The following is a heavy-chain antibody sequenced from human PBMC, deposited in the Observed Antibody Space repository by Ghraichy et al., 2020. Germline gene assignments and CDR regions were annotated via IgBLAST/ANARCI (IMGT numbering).Heavy chain of an antibody. CDR2: IKATSVLS. CDR1: GLTFSAYE. V-gene: IGHV3-21*06. Sequence: GESLNISCAASGLTFSAYEMSWVRQVPGKGLEWVSTIKATSVLSHYAESVKGRFTISRDDAENSVYLQMNSLRVDDTALYYCARDGYRQQVRSNDGFDIWGQGTMVTVSS. CDR3: ARDGYRQQVRSNDGFDI. D-gene: IGHD5-24*01. J-gene: IGHJ3*02.